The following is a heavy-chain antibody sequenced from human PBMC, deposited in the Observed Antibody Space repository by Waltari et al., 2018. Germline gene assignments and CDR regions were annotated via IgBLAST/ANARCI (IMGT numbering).Heavy chain of an antibody. D-gene: IGHD3-22*01. V-gene: IGHV3-23*01. Sequence: EVQLLDSGGALVQPGGPLRLSCAASGFTFASFGMSWIRQAPGKGLGGVSGVSGSGQTTYYADSVKGRFTISRDNAKNIVYLQMSSLRAEDTAAYFCVREGYSYDTGYYSGGYFDYWGQGTLVTVSS. CDR3: VREGYSYDTGYYSGGYFDY. CDR1: GFTFASFG. J-gene: IGHJ4*02. CDR2: VSGSGQTT.